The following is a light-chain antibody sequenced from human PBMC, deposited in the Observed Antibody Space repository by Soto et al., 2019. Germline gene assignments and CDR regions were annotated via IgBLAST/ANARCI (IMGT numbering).Light chain of an antibody. V-gene: IGKV1-5*01. CDR3: QHYNTQSIT. CDR2: AAS. CDR1: ENIFKF. J-gene: IGKJ4*01. Sequence: DIQLIQSPATLSASVGDRITITCRASENIFKFLAWYQQRSGRAPNLLIYAASDLETGVPSRFSGRGSGTEFTLTIDSLQPDDSATYDCQHYNTQSITFGGGTKVDVK.